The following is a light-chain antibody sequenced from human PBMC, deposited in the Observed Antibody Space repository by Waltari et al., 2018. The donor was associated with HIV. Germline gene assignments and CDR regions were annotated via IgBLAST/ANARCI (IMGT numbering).Light chain of an antibody. CDR1: QTINSNY. CDR2: DAS. Sequence: EPVLTQSPGTLSLSSGERATLSCRVSQTINSNYLAWYQHKPGLPPRLRIYDASTRAAGIPDRFSGGGSGTDFTLTISRLEPEDFAIYFCQQYEASPPMYTFGQGTRLEV. CDR3: QQYEASPPMYT. J-gene: IGKJ2*01. V-gene: IGKV3-20*01.